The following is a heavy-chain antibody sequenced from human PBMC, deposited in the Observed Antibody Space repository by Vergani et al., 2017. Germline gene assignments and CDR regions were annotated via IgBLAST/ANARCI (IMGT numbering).Heavy chain of an antibody. CDR1: GYTFTSYG. CDR2: ISAYNGTT. Sequence: QVQLVQSGAEVKKPGASVKVSCKASGYTFTSYGISWVRQAPGQGLEWMGWISAYNGTTNYAKKLQGRVTMTTDTSTSTAYMELRSLRSDDTAVYYCARDIRDPSLTLLGYWGQGTLVTVSS. V-gene: IGHV1-18*01. J-gene: IGHJ4*02. CDR3: ARDIRDPSLTLLGY. D-gene: IGHD2-2*01.